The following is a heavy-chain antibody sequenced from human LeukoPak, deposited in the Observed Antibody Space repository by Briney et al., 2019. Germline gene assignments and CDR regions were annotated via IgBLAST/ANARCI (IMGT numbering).Heavy chain of an antibody. V-gene: IGHV4-34*01. J-gene: IGHJ3*02. D-gene: IGHD5-18*01. CDR1: GGSFSGYY. Sequence: ETSETLSLTCAVYGGSFSGYYWSWIRQPPGKGLEWIGEINHSGSTNYNPSLKSRVTISVDTSKNQFSLRLSSVTAADTAVYYCARGRRAGYSYGPLYYTFDIWGQGTMVTVSS. CDR2: INHSGST. CDR3: ARGRRAGYSYGPLYYTFDI.